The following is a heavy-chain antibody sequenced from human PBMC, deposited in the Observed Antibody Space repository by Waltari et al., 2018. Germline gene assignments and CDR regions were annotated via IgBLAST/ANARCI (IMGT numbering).Heavy chain of an antibody. Sequence: QVQLQQWGAGLLKPSETLSLTCAVYGGSFSGYYWSWIRQPPGRGREWIGEINHIGSTNYNPSLKSRVTISVDPSTNQFSLKLSSVTAADTAVYYCARGRGGLTIFGVVTRSTIFMDVWGQGPTVTVSS. CDR3: ARGRGGLTIFGVVTRSTIFMDV. D-gene: IGHD3-3*01. V-gene: IGHV4-34*01. J-gene: IGHJ6*02. CDR2: INHIGST. CDR1: GGSFSGYY.